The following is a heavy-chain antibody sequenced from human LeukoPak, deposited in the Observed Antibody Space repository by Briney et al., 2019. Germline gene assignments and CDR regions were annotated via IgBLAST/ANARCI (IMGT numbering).Heavy chain of an antibody. CDR3: AKSTSSGWHYYYYYMDV. D-gene: IGHD6-19*01. CDR2: INSDGRST. V-gene: IGHV3-74*01. Sequence: GGSLRLSCAASGFTFSSYWMHWVRQAPGKGLVWVSRINSDGRSTNYADSVKGRFTISRDNAKNTLYLQMNSLRAEDTAVYYCAKSTSSGWHYYYYYMDVWGKGTTVTISS. CDR1: GFTFSSYW. J-gene: IGHJ6*03.